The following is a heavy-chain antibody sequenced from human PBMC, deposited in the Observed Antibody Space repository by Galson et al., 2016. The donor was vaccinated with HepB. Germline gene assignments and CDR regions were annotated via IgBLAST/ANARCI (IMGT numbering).Heavy chain of an antibody. CDR1: GGSIGSADHY. Sequence: SETLSLTCSVSGGSIGSADHYWNWIRQSPGKGLEWIGSIYHSGSAYYQPSLKSRVTISVDTAKNQFSLKVTSVTAADTGTYFRARDPENPRGSFHIWGQGTVVTVAS. D-gene: IGHD1-14*01. J-gene: IGHJ3*02. CDR3: ARDPENPRGSFHI. V-gene: IGHV4-39*07. CDR2: IYHSGSA.